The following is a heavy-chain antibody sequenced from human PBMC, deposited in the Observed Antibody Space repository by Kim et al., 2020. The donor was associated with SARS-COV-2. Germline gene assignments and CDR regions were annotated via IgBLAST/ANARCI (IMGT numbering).Heavy chain of an antibody. J-gene: IGHJ3*02. CDR3: AKDLYDSSGRGAFDI. V-gene: IGHV3-30*18. CDR2: ISYDGSNK. CDR1: GFTFSSYG. Sequence: GGSLRLSCAASGFTFSSYGMHWVRQAPGKGLEWVAVISYDGSNKYYADSVKGRFTISRDNSKNTLYLQMNSLRAEDTAVYYCAKDLYDSSGRGAFDIWG. D-gene: IGHD3-22*01.